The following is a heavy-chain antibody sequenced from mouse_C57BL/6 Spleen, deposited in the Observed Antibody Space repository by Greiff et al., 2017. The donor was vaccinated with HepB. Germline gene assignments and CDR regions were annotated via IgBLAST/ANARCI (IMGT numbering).Heavy chain of an antibody. Sequence: EVQVVESGGGLVKPGGSLKLSCAASGFTFSDYGMHWVRQAPEKGLEWVAYISSGSSTIYYADTVKGRFTISRDNAKNTLFLQMTSLRSEDTAMYYGASGSSWDWFAYWGQGTLVTVSA. D-gene: IGHD1-1*01. CDR3: ASGSSWDWFAY. J-gene: IGHJ3*01. CDR2: ISSGSSTI. V-gene: IGHV5-17*01. CDR1: GFTFSDYG.